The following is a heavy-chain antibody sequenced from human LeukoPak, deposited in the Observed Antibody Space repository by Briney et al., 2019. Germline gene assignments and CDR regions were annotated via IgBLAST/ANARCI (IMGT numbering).Heavy chain of an antibody. V-gene: IGHV4-59*01. CDR2: TYYSGST. D-gene: IGHD3-16*01. CDR1: GGSISSYY. CDR3: ARDALYGFHYFDY. J-gene: IGHJ4*02. Sequence: PSETLSLTCTVSGGSISSYYWSWIRQPPGKGLEWIGYTYYSGSTNYNPSLKSRVTISVDTSKNQFSLKLSSVTAADTAVYYCARDALYGFHYFDYWGQGTLVTVSS.